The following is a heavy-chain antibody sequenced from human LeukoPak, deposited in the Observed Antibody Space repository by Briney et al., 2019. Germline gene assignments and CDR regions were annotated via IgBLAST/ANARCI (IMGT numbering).Heavy chain of an antibody. CDR2: LHADGSEK. Sequence: GGSLRPSCAASGFSLSGYWMSWVRQAPGKGLEWVARLHADGSEKYYVDSVKGRFTISRDNAKNSLYLQMNSLRVEDTAVYYCARGGYSFDYLGQGTLVTVSS. D-gene: IGHD5-12*01. CDR3: ARGGYSFDY. V-gene: IGHV3-7*01. CDR1: GFSLSGYW. J-gene: IGHJ4*02.